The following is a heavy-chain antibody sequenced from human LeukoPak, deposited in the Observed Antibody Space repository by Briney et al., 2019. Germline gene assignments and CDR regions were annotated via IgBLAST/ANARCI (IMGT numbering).Heavy chain of an antibody. CDR3: AARTSRSGYSF. J-gene: IGHJ4*02. CDR1: GFTFSSYG. V-gene: IGHV3-23*01. Sequence: GGSLRLSCAASGFTFSSYGMSWVRQAPGKGLEWVSAISGSGGSTYYADSVKGRFTISRDNSKNTLYLQMNSLRAEDTAVYYCAARTSRSGYSFWGQGTLVTVSS. D-gene: IGHD3-22*01. CDR2: ISGSGGST.